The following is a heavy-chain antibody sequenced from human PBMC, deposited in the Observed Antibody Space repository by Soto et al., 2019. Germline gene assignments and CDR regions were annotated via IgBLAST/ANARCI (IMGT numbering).Heavy chain of an antibody. CDR3: AKDRENPGIAGAGLSWFDP. Sequence: GGSLRLSCAASGFTFSSYAMSWVRQAPRKGLEWVSAIIGSGGSTYYADSVKGRFTISRDNSKNTLYPQMNSLRDEDTAVYYCAKDRENPGIAGAGLSWFDPWGQGTLGTVSS. CDR1: GFTFSSYA. V-gene: IGHV3-23*01. CDR2: IIGSGGST. J-gene: IGHJ5*02. D-gene: IGHD6-19*01.